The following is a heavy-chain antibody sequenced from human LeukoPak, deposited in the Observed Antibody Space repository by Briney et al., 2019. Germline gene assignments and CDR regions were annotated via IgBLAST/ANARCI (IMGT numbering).Heavy chain of an antibody. D-gene: IGHD5-24*01. J-gene: IGHJ4*02. Sequence: SETLSLTCTVSGGSMSSYYWSWIRQPPGKGLEWIGYIYYSGSTKYNPSLKSRVTISIDTSKNQFSLKLSSVTAADTAVYYCARGARAGYNLEPFDYWGQGTLVTVSS. CDR3: ARGARAGYNLEPFDY. CDR2: IYYSGST. CDR1: GGSMSSYY. V-gene: IGHV4-59*08.